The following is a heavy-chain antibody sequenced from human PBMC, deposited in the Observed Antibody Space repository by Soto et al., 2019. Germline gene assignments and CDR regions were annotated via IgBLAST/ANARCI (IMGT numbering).Heavy chain of an antibody. CDR2: ISYDGSNK. Sequence: GGSLRLSCAASGFTFSSYGMHWVRQAPGKGLEWVAVISYDGSNKYYADSVKGRFTISRDNSKNTLYLQMNSLRAEDTAVYYCAKTQVATIIRYYYYYMDVWGKGTTVTVSS. J-gene: IGHJ6*03. CDR1: GFTFSSYG. V-gene: IGHV3-30*18. CDR3: AKTQVATIIRYYYYYMDV. D-gene: IGHD5-12*01.